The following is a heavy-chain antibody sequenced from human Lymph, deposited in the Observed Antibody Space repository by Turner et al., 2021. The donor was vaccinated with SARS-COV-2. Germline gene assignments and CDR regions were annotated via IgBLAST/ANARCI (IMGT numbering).Heavy chain of an antibody. J-gene: IGHJ4*02. CDR1: GFTFDDYA. Sequence: GESGGGVVQPGGSLSLSCAASGFTFDDYAMHWVRQAPGKGLEWVSLISGDGGGTYYADSVKGRFTISRDNSKNSLSLQMNSLRAEDTAFYYCAKDPGYCSGGSCYSRTYFDFWGQGTLVTVSA. CDR2: ISGDGGGT. V-gene: IGHV3-43*02. CDR3: AKDPGYCSGGSCYSRTYFDF. D-gene: IGHD2-15*01.